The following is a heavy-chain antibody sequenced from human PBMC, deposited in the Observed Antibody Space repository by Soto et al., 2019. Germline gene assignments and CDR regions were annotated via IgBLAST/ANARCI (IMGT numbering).Heavy chain of an antibody. CDR2: INAGNGNT. J-gene: IGHJ4*02. CDR1: GYTFTDYA. D-gene: IGHD6-19*01. Sequence: VQLVQSGAEDKKPGASVKVSCKASGYTFTDYAMPWVRQAPGKRLEWMGWINAGNGNTKYSPKFQGRVTITRDTSASPAYMELSSLRSEDTAVYYWARHGSAWDYWGQGTLVTVSS. V-gene: IGHV1-3*05. CDR3: ARHGSAWDY.